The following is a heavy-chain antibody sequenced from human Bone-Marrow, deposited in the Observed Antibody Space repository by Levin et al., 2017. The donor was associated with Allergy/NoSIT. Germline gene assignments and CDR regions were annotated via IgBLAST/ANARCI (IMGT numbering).Heavy chain of an antibody. V-gene: IGHV3-7*01. Sequence: LAGGSLRLSCAASGFTFSRHWMSWVRQAPGKGLEWVASLNQDGSVKYHVDSVKGRFTISRDNAENSLYLQMSSLTLEDTAVYYCARLMGTSTIYDYWGQGTLVTVSS. D-gene: IGHD7-27*01. CDR2: LNQDGSVK. CDR3: ARLMGTSTIYDY. J-gene: IGHJ4*02. CDR1: GFTFSRHW.